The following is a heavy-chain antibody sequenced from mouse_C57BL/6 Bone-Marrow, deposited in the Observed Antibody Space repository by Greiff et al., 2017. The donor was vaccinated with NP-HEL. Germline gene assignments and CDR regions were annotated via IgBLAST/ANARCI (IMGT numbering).Heavy chain of an antibody. D-gene: IGHD1-1*01. J-gene: IGHJ1*03. CDR2: IYPRDGST. CDR1: GYTFTDHT. CDR3: AVNYYGSSYWYFDV. V-gene: IGHV1-78*01. Sequence: VQLQQSDAELVKPGASVKISCKVSGYTFTDHTIHWMKQRPEQGLEWIGYIYPRDGSTKYNEKFKGKATLTADKSSNTAYMQINILTSEDSAVYFCAVNYYGSSYWYFDVGGTGTTVTVSS.